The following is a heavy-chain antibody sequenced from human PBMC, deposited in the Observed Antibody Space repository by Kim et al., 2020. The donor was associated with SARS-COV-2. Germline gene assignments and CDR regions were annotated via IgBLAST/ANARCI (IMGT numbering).Heavy chain of an antibody. J-gene: IGHJ5*01. Sequence: SETLSLTCTVSGGSISSADYSWGWIRQPPGKGMEWIGYINPFGTRYNPSLKSRVTVSIDKSKNHFSLALSSVTAADTAVYFCARGVPRERPRLHTWGHGT. CDR3: ARGVPRERPRLHT. V-gene: IGHV4-30-2*01. CDR1: GGSISSADYS. D-gene: IGHD1-26*01. CDR2: INPFGT.